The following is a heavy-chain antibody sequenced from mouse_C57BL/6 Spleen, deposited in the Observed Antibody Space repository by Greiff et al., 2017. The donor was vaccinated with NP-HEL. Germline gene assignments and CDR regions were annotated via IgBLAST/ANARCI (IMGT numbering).Heavy chain of an antibody. J-gene: IGHJ1*03. D-gene: IGHD1-1*01. V-gene: IGHV1-26*01. CDR3: ARSFTTVVATRYFDV. Sequence: EVQLQQSGPELVKPGASVKISCKASGYTFTDYYMNWVKQSHGKSLEWIGDINPNNGGTSYNQKFKGKATLTVYKSSSTAYMELRSLTSEDSAVYYCARSFTTVVATRYFDVWGTGTTVTVSS. CDR2: INPNNGGT. CDR1: GYTFTDYY.